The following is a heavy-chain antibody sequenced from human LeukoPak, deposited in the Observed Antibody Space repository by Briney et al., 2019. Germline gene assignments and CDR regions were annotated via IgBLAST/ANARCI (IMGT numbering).Heavy chain of an antibody. CDR2: INHSGST. CDR3: TRFRSIDIEVVPAAMSRNNWFDP. V-gene: IGHV4-34*01. J-gene: IGHJ5*02. D-gene: IGHD2-2*01. Sequence: SETLSLTCAVSGGSFSRYYWRWIRQPPGKGLEWIGEINHSGSTNYNPSLKSRVTISVDTSKNHFSLQLSSVTAADTALYSWTRFRSIDIEVVPAAMSRNNWFDPWGQGTLVTVSS. CDR1: GGSFSRYY.